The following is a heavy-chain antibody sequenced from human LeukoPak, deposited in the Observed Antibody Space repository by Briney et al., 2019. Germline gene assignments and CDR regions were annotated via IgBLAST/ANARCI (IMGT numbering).Heavy chain of an antibody. Sequence: SETLSLTCTVSGGSISSCYWSWIRQPAGKGLEWIGRIYTSGSTNYNPSLKSRVTMSVDTSKNQFSLKLSSVTAADTAVYYCAAQLRLFSLGYWGQGTLVTVSS. V-gene: IGHV4-4*07. J-gene: IGHJ4*02. CDR1: GGSISSCY. CDR3: AAQLRLFSLGY. CDR2: IYTSGST. D-gene: IGHD2-2*01.